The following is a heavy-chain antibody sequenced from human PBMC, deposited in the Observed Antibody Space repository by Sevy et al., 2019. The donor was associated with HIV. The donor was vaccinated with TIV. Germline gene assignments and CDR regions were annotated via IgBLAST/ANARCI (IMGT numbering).Heavy chain of an antibody. D-gene: IGHD2-8*01. CDR1: GFTFSKYS. Sequence: GGYLRLSCAASGFTFSKYSMSWVRQPPGKGLEGVSTLSFGCGEINHADSVKGRFTFSRDNSKNSLYLQMNNLRAEDTAVHYCAREGCTKPHDYWGQGTLVTVSS. CDR3: AREGCTKPHDY. J-gene: IGHJ4*02. CDR2: LSFGCGEI. V-gene: IGHV3-23*01.